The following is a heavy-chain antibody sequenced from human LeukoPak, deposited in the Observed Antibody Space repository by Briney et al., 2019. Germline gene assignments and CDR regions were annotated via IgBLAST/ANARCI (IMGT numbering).Heavy chain of an antibody. Sequence: GGSLRLSCAASGLTISNYWMHWVRQVPGKGLVWGSRINSEGSSISYADSVKGRFTVSRDNAKNTLNLQMNSLRAEDTAVYYCARGRGVSLDYWGQGALVTVSS. J-gene: IGHJ4*02. D-gene: IGHD3-10*01. CDR1: GLTISNYW. CDR3: ARGRGVSLDY. V-gene: IGHV3-74*01. CDR2: INSEGSSI.